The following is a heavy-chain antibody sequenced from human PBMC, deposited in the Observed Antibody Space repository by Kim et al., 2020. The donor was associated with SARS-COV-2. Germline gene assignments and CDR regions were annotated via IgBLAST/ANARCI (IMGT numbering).Heavy chain of an antibody. V-gene: IGHV1-69*13. D-gene: IGHD6-19*01. CDR3: ARTQYSSFHYYYYYGMDV. Sequence: SVKVSCKASGGTFSSYAISWVRQAPGQGLEWMGGIIPIFGTANYAQKFQGRVTITADESTSTAYMELSSLRSEDTAVYYCARTQYSSFHYYYYYGMDVWGQGTTVTVSS. CDR2: IIPIFGTA. J-gene: IGHJ6*02. CDR1: GGTFSSYA.